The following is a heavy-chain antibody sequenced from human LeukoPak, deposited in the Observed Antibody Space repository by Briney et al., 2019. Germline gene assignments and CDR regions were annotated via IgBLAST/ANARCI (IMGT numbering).Heavy chain of an antibody. CDR3: ARDWVGYCSSTSCRFDY. D-gene: IGHD2-2*01. J-gene: IGHJ4*02. CDR1: GFTFSSYS. V-gene: IGHV3-21*01. Sequence: GGSLRLSCAASGFTFSSYSMNWVRQAPGKGLEWVSSISSSSSYIYYADSVKGRFTISRDNAKNSLYLRMNSLRAEDTAVYYCARDWVGYCSSTSCRFDYWGQGTLVTVSS. CDR2: ISSSSSYI.